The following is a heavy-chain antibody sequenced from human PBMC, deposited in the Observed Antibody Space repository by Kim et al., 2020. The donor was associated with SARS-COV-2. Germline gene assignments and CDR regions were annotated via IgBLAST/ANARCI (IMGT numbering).Heavy chain of an antibody. CDR3: ARGVHYWYFDL. Sequence: GGSLRLSCAASGFTFSSYDMHWVRQATGKGLEWVSAIGTAGDTYYPGSVKGRFTISRENAKNSLYLQMNSLRAGDTAVYYCARGVHYWYFDLWGRGTLVTVSS. D-gene: IGHD2-8*01. CDR2: IGTAGDT. V-gene: IGHV3-13*04. J-gene: IGHJ2*01. CDR1: GFTFSSYD.